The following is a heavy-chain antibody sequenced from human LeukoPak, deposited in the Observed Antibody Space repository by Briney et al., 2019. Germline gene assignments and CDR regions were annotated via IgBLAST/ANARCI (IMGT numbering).Heavy chain of an antibody. J-gene: IGHJ4*02. V-gene: IGHV1-46*01. D-gene: IGHD3-10*01. CDR2: IHPSGGST. CDR3: ARCDYGSGSYYFDY. Sequence: GASVKVSCKASGYIFTSHYIHRARQAPGQGLEWMGIIHPSGGSTTYAQRFQGRVTMTRETSTSTVYMELSSLRSDDTAVYYCARCDYGSGSYYFDYWGQGTLVTVFS. CDR1: GYIFTSHY.